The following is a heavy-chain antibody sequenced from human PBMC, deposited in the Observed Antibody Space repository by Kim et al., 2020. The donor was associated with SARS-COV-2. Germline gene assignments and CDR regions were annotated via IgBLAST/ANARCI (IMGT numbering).Heavy chain of an antibody. Sequence: GGSLRLSCADSGFTFSSYAMHWVRQAPGKGLEWVAVISYDGSNKYYADSVKGRFTISRDNSKNTLYLQMNSLRAEDTAVYYCARLRDGYNWADYWGQGTLVTVSS. D-gene: IGHD5-12*01. J-gene: IGHJ4*02. CDR2: ISYDGSNK. CDR1: GFTFSSYA. V-gene: IGHV3-30-3*01. CDR3: ARLRDGYNWADY.